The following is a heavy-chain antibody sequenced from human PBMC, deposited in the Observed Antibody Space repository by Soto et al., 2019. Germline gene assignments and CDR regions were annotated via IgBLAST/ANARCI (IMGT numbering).Heavy chain of an antibody. CDR3: AGGGPDVVPAAVNHYYYYYGMDV. Sequence: QVQLVQSGAEVKKPGSSVKVSCKASGGTFSSYAISWVRQAPGQGLEWMGGIIPIFGTANYAQKFQGRVTITADGSTGTAYMELRSVRSEDTAGYFCAGGGPDVVPAAVNHYYYYYGMDVWGQGTTVTVSS. D-gene: IGHD2-2*01. V-gene: IGHV1-69*01. CDR1: GGTFSSYA. CDR2: IIPIFGTA. J-gene: IGHJ6*02.